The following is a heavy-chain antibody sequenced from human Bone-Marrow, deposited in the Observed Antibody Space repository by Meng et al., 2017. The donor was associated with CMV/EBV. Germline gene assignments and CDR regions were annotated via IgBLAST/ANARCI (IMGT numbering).Heavy chain of an antibody. CDR3: ARDQGPRKNENDSSQSPWV. V-gene: IGHV3-30*04. J-gene: IGHJ4*02. Sequence: GESLKISCAASGFTFSSYAMHWVRQAPGKGLEWVAVISYDGSNKYYADSVKGRFTISRDNSKNTLYLQMNSLRAEDTAVYYCARDQGPRKNENDSSQSPWVWGQGTLVPVSS. D-gene: IGHD3-22*01. CDR1: GFTFSSYA. CDR2: ISYDGSNK.